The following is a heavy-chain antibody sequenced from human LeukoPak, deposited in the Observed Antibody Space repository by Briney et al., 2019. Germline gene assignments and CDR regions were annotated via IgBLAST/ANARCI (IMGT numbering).Heavy chain of an antibody. J-gene: IGHJ4*02. CDR3: ARGPYTDY. D-gene: IGHD2-2*02. CDR2: ISWNSGSI. V-gene: IGHV3-9*01. CDR1: GFIFDDYA. Sequence: GRSLRLSCAASGFIFDDYAMHWVRQAPRKGLEWVSGISWNSGSIGYADSVKGQFTISRDNAKNSLYLQMNSLRAEDTALYYCARGPYTDYWGQGTLVTVSS.